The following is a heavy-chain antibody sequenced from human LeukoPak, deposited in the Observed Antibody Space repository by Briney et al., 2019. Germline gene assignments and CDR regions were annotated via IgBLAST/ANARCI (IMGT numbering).Heavy chain of an antibody. CDR2: IYRSGST. CDR1: AYSISSGYY. V-gene: IGHV4-38-2*02. Sequence: SETPSLTCTVSAYSISSGYYWGWIRQPPGKGLEWIGTIYRSGSTYYNPSLKSRVTMSIDTSKNQFSLNLTSVTAADTAVYYCAKGGSSSWDYFDYWGQGTPVTVSS. CDR3: AKGGSSSWDYFDY. D-gene: IGHD6-13*01. J-gene: IGHJ4*02.